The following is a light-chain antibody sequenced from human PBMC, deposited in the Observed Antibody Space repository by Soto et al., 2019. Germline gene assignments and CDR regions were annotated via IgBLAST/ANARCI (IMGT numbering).Light chain of an antibody. CDR3: LQDYNYPYT. CDR2: AAS. CDR1: QGIRND. Sequence: AIQMTQSPSSLSASVGDRVAITCRASQGIRNDLGWYQQKPGKAPKLLIYAASSLQSGIPSRFSGSGSGTDFTLTISSLQPEDFATYYCLQDYNYPYTFGQGTKLEIK. J-gene: IGKJ2*01. V-gene: IGKV1-6*01.